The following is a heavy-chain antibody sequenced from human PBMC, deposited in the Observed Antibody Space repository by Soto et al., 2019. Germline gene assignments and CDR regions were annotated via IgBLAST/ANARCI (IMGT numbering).Heavy chain of an antibody. CDR3: ARVTETVTNYYYYYYMDV. J-gene: IGHJ6*03. V-gene: IGHV1-3*01. Sequence: QVQLVQSGAEVKKPGASVKVSCKASGYTFTSYAMHWVRQAPGQRLEWMGWINAGNGNTKYSQKFQGRVTITRDTSASTAYMELSSLRSEDTAVYYCARVTETVTNYYYYYYMDVWGKGTTVTVSS. CDR2: INAGNGNT. D-gene: IGHD4-17*01. CDR1: GYTFTSYA.